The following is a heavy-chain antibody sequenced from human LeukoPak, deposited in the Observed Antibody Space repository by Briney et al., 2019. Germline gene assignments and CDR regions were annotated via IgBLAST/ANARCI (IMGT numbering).Heavy chain of an antibody. Sequence: WETLSLTCAVSGYSISSGYYWGWIRQPPGKGLEWIGTIYQSGSTNYNPSLKSRVTISVDTSKNQFSLNLSSVTAADTAVYYCARRVFPDYFDYWGQGTLVTVSS. V-gene: IGHV4-38-2*01. D-gene: IGHD3-10*01. CDR3: ARRVFPDYFDY. CDR1: GYSISSGYY. J-gene: IGHJ4*02. CDR2: IYQSGST.